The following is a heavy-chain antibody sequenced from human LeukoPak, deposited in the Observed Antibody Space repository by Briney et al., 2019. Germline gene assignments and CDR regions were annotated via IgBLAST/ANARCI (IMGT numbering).Heavy chain of an antibody. CDR2: VYYSGGT. D-gene: IGHD4-17*01. CDR3: ARAHDYGDYKKWFDP. J-gene: IGHJ5*02. CDR1: GGSIRSDH. Sequence: PSETSSLTCTVSGGSIRSDHWSWIRQPPGKEPEFIGYVYYSGGTNYNPSLKSRVTISVDTSKTQFSLTLRSVTAADTAVYYCARAHDYGDYKKWFDPWGQG. V-gene: IGHV4-59*01.